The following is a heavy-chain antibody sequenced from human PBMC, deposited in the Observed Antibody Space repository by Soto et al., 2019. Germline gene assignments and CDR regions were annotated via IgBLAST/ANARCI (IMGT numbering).Heavy chain of an antibody. V-gene: IGHV4-30-4*08. Sequence: SETLSLTCTVSGGSISSGGYYWSWIRQHPGKGLEWIGYIYYSGSTYYNPSLKSRVTISVDTSKNQFSLKLSSVTAADTAVYYCARDSSSHPHYYYGMDVWGQGTTVTVSS. CDR1: GGSISSGGYY. J-gene: IGHJ6*02. CDR2: IYYSGST. D-gene: IGHD6-13*01. CDR3: ARDSSSHPHYYYGMDV.